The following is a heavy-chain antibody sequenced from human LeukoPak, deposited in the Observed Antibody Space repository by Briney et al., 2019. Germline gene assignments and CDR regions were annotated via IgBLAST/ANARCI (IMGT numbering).Heavy chain of an antibody. J-gene: IGHJ4*02. D-gene: IGHD5-24*01. CDR1: GFIFSNYG. CDR2: IRHDGSNR. CDR3: AKDRWLQGYFDY. V-gene: IGHV3-30*02. Sequence: GGSLRLSCTTSGFIFSNYGMHWVRQAPGKGLEWVAFIRHDGSNRYYADSVKGRCTISRDNSKKTVYLQMNSLRTEDTAVYYCAKDRWLQGYFDYWGQGTLVTVSS.